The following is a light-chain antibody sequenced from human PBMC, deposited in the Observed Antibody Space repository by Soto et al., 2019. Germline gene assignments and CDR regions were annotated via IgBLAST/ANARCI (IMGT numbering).Light chain of an antibody. Sequence: EIVMTQYRATVSVSPGERVTLSCRATQMGSNGLAWYQQKSGQSPRLLIYDASFRATGIPARFSGSGSGTDFTLTISSLEPEDFAVYYCQLSQQRSDWPPITFGQGTRLEIK. V-gene: IGKV3-11*01. CDR3: QLSQQRSDWPPIT. J-gene: IGKJ5*01. CDR2: DAS. CDR1: QMGSNG.